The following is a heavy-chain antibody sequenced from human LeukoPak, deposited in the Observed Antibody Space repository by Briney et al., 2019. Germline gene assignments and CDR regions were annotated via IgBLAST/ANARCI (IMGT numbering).Heavy chain of an antibody. V-gene: IGHV1-69*05. CDR2: IIPIFGTA. CDR1: GGTFSSYA. CDR3: ALTGGYSYTFDY. J-gene: IGHJ4*02. D-gene: IGHD5-18*01. Sequence: SVKVSCKASGGTFSSYAISWVRQAPGQGLEWMGGIIPIFGTANYAQKFQGRVTITTDESTSTAYMELSSLRSEDTAVYYCALTGGYSYTFDYWGQGTLVTVSS.